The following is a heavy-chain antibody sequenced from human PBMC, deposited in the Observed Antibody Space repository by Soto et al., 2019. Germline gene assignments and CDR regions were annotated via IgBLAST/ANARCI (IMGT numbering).Heavy chain of an antibody. CDR2: ITGGGGST. J-gene: IGHJ5*02. V-gene: IGHV3-23*01. CDR3: AKDRSGSLGYNWFDP. CDR1: GFTFSSYA. Sequence: EVQLLESGGGLVQPGGSLRLPCAASGFTFSSYAMSWVRQAPGKGLEWVSTITGGGGSTYYADSVKGRFTISRDNSKSTLYLQMNSQRAEDTAVYYCAKDRSGSLGYNWFDPWGQGTLVTVSS. D-gene: IGHD3-10*01.